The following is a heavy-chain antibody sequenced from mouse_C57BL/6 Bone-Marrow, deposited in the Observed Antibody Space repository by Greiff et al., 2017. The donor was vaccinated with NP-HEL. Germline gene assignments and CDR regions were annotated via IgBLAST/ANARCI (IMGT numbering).Heavy chain of an antibody. CDR3: ARSSYYYGSSYGY. V-gene: IGHV7-3*01. CDR1: GFTFTDYY. J-gene: IGHJ2*01. CDR2: IRNKANGYTT. D-gene: IGHD1-1*01. Sequence: EVKLVESGGGLVQPGGSLSLSCAASGFTFTDYYMSWVRQPPGKALEWLGFIRNKANGYTTEYSASVKGRFTISRDNSQSILYLQMNALRAEDSATYYCARSSYYYGSSYGYWGQGTTLTVSS.